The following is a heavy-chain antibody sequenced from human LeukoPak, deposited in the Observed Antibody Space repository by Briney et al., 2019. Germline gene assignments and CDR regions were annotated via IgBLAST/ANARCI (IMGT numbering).Heavy chain of an antibody. D-gene: IGHD2-21*02. V-gene: IGHV3-23*01. CDR3: AKDVVTAHPWYFDY. CDR2: ISGSGGST. Sequence: PGGSLRLSCAASGFTFSSYAMSWVRQAPGKGLEWVSAISGSGGSTYYADSVKGRFTISRDKSENTLYVQMNSLRAEDTAVYYCAKDVVTAHPWYFDYWGQGTLVTVSS. CDR1: GFTFSSYA. J-gene: IGHJ4*02.